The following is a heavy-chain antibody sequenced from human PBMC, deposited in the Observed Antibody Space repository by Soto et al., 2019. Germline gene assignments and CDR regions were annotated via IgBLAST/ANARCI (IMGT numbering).Heavy chain of an antibody. V-gene: IGHV4-4*02. Sequence: QVHLQESGPGLVNASGTLSLTCGVSGGSISTNNWWSWVRQTPGQGLEWIVEVYHSGSTNYNPSLKSRLTISVDQSKNQFSLRLTSVTAADSAVYYCARAKLCNSLSCPHSFDTWGQGTLVSVSS. CDR2: VYHSGST. J-gene: IGHJ4*02. CDR1: GGSISTNNW. D-gene: IGHD2-2*01. CDR3: ARAKLCNSLSCPHSFDT.